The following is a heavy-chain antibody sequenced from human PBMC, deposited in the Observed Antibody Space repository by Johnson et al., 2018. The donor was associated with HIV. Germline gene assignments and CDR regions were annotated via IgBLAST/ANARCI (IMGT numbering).Heavy chain of an antibody. V-gene: IGHV3-53*01. J-gene: IGHJ3*02. CDR1: GFTVSSNY. D-gene: IGHD2-15*01. Sequence: EVQLVESGGGLIQPGGSLRLSCAASGFTVSSNYMSWVRQAPGKGLEWVSVIYSGGSTYYADSVKGRFTISRDNSKNTLYLRMNSLRAEDTAVYYCARYCSGGSCYSGVGAFDIWGQGTMVTVSS. CDR2: IYSGGST. CDR3: ARYCSGGSCYSGVGAFDI.